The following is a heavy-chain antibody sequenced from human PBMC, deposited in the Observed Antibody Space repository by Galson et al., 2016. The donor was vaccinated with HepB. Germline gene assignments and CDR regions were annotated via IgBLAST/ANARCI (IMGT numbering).Heavy chain of an antibody. CDR2: ISYDGSNK. Sequence: FLRLSCAASGFTFSSYTMHWVRQAPGKGLEWVAVISYDGSNKYYADSVKGRFTISRDNSKNTLFLQMNSLRAEDTAVYYCARDRAMLTGFDYWGQGTLVTVSS. CDR1: GFTFSSYT. V-gene: IGHV3-30*04. J-gene: IGHJ4*02. D-gene: IGHD5-18*01. CDR3: ARDRAMLTGFDY.